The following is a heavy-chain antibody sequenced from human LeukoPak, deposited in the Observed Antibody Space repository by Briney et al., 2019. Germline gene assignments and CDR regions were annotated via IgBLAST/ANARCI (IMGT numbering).Heavy chain of an antibody. V-gene: IGHV1-8*03. D-gene: IGHD5-12*01. CDR1: GYTFTSYD. CDR3: AREVGGYDSGYYYYYMDV. J-gene: IGHJ6*03. CDR2: MNPNSGNT. Sequence: ASVKVSCKASGYTFTSYDINWERQATGQGLEWMVWMNPNSGNTGYAQKFQGRVTITRNTSISTGYMELSSLRSEDTAVYYCAREVGGYDSGYYYYYMDVWGKGTTVTVSS.